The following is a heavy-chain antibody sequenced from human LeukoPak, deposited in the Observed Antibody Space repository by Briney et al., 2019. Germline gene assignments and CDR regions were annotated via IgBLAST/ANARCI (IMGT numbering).Heavy chain of an antibody. J-gene: IGHJ4*02. CDR3: ARGRRYFDWLLPSHYFDY. D-gene: IGHD3-9*01. CDR2: INHSGST. V-gene: IGHV4-34*01. CDR1: GGSFSGYY. Sequence: SETLSLTCAVYGGSFSGYYWSWIRQPPGKGLEWIGEINHSGSTNYNPSLKSRVTISADTSKNQFSLKLSSVTAADTAVYYCARGRRYFDWLLPSHYFDYWGQGTLVTVSS.